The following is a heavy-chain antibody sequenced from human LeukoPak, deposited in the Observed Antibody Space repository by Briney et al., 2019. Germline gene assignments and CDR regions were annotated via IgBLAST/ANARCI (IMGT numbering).Heavy chain of an antibody. CDR3: ARGADSSGWPPHYYYGMDV. J-gene: IGHJ6*02. Sequence: GGSLRLSCAASGFTFSSYWMSWVRQAPGKRLEWVANIKQDGSEKYYVDSVKGRFTISRDNAKNSLYLQMNSLRAEDTAVYYCARGADSSGWPPHYYYGMDVWGQGTTVTVSS. V-gene: IGHV3-7*01. CDR2: IKQDGSEK. CDR1: GFTFSSYW. D-gene: IGHD6-25*01.